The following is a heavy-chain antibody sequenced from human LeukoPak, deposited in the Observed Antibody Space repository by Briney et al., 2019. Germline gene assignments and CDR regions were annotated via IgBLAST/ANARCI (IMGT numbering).Heavy chain of an antibody. J-gene: IGHJ6*02. Sequence: TGGSLRLSCAASGFTFSSYAMTWVRQAPGNGLEWVSTVSGSGGSTYYADSVKGRFTISRDNSKNTLYLQMNSLRAEDTAVYYCEGHYDILTVGDVYYYYYYGMDVWGQGTTVTVSS. CDR3: EGHYDILTVGDVYYYYYYGMDV. CDR2: VSGSGGST. V-gene: IGHV3-23*01. D-gene: IGHD3-9*01. CDR1: GFTFSSYA.